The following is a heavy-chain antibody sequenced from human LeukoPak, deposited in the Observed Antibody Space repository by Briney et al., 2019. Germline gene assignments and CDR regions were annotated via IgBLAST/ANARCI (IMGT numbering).Heavy chain of an antibody. CDR1: GYTFTRYS. D-gene: IGHD1-20*01. CDR3: ARDITGGEDY. J-gene: IGHJ4*02. CDR2: IGGYNGDT. V-gene: IGHV1-18*01. Sequence: ASVKVSYKASGYTFTRYSITWFRQAPGQGLEWMGWIGGYNGDTKYPQKFQDRVTVTTDTSSTTVYMELRSLRSDDTAVYYCARDITGGEDYWGQGTLVTVSS.